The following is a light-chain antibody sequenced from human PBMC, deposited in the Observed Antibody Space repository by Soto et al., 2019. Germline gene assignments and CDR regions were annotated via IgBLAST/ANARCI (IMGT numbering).Light chain of an antibody. CDR1: SSDVGGSNF. V-gene: IGLV2-14*03. Sequence: QSVLTQPASVSASPGQSITISCTGTSSDVGGSNFVSWYQQHPGKPPKLIIYDVATRPSGVSNRFSGSKSGSTASLMISSLQTEDEADYYCGSFNSGTTYVFGSGTKLTVL. J-gene: IGLJ1*01. CDR2: DVA. CDR3: GSFNSGTTYV.